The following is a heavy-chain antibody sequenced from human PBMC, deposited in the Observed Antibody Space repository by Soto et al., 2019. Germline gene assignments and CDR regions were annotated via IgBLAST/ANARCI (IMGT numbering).Heavy chain of an antibody. CDR3: VRDRPKPLRDWFDP. J-gene: IGHJ5*02. Sequence: SETLSLTCTVSGASISGFYWSWIRKSAGKGLEWIGRIYATGTTDYNPSLKSRVMMSVDTSKKQFSLKLRSVTAADTAVYYCVRDRPKPLRDWFDPWGPGISVTVS. CDR2: IYATGTT. CDR1: GASISGFY. D-gene: IGHD3-16*01. V-gene: IGHV4-4*07.